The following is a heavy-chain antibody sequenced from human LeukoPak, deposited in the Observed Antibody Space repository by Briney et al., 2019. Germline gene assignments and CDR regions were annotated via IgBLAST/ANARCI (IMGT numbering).Heavy chain of an antibody. Sequence: PGGSLRLSCAASGFTFSNYDIHWVRQLTGKGLEWVSSIGTAADTYYPDSVKGRFTISRDNAKNSLYLQMNSLRAEDTAVYYCASTVDFDYWGQGTLVTVSS. CDR1: GFTFSNYD. J-gene: IGHJ4*02. V-gene: IGHV3-13*01. CDR3: ASTVDFDY. D-gene: IGHD4-23*01. CDR2: IGTAADT.